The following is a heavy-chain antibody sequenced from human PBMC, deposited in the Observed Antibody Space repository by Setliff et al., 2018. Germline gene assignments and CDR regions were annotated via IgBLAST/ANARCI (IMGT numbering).Heavy chain of an antibody. Sequence: ASETLSLTCTVSGGSISSGGYYWSWIRRHPGKGLEWIGYIYYSGSTYYNPSLKSRLTISVDTSKTQFSLRLSSVTAADTAVYYCARAITSKYYFEYWGQGTPVTVSS. CDR3: ARAITSKYYFEY. D-gene: IGHD3-16*01. V-gene: IGHV4-31*03. CDR2: IYYSGST. J-gene: IGHJ4*02. CDR1: GGSISSGGYY.